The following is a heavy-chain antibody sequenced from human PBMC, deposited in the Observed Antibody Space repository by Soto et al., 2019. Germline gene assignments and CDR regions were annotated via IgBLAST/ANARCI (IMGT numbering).Heavy chain of an antibody. CDR3: VRDQLYYYDIFGRPLNGFDI. CDR1: GCALIDYY. Sequence: GGSLSLSCAAAGCALIDYYMTWIRQAPGKGVELISYISTNSRYTKYADSVKGRFTISRDNAENSLYLQMNSLGAEDTALYYCVRDQLYYYDIFGRPLNGFDIWGQGTMVTVSS. D-gene: IGHD3-22*01. V-gene: IGHV3-11*06. CDR2: ISTNSRYT. J-gene: IGHJ3*02.